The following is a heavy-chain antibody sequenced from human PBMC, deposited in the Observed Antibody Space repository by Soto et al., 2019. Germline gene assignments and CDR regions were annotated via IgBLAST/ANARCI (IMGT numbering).Heavy chain of an antibody. CDR1: GDSVSSNGAA. CDR2: TYYRSKWNN. Sequence: SQTLSLTCAISGDSVSSNGAAWNWIRQSPSRGLQWLGRTYYRSKWNNDYAVSVKSRITINPDTSKNQFSLKLSSVTAADTAVYYCARTSDSSIGYYYYGMDVWGQGTTVTVSS. V-gene: IGHV6-1*01. J-gene: IGHJ6*02. D-gene: IGHD3-22*01. CDR3: ARTSDSSIGYYYYGMDV.